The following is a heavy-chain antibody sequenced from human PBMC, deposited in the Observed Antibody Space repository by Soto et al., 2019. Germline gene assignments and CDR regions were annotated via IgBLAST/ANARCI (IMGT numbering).Heavy chain of an antibody. J-gene: IGHJ4*02. CDR3: ARGRYGDY. CDR2: ISAHNGNT. D-gene: IGHD1-1*01. CDR1: GYSFTTYG. V-gene: IGHV1-18*01. Sequence: QVHLVQSGAEVKKPGASVKVSCKGSGYSFTTYGITWVRQAPGQGLEWMGWISAHNGNTNYAQKLQGRVTVTRDTSTSTAYMELRSLRSDDTTVYYCARGRYGDYWGQGALVTVSS.